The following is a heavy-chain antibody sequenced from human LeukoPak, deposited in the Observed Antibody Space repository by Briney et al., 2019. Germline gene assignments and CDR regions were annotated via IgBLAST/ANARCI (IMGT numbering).Heavy chain of an antibody. CDR3: TRVRYYDSSGYFAFDAFDI. J-gene: IGHJ3*02. CDR1: GFTFGDYA. D-gene: IGHD3-22*01. Sequence: GGSLRLSCTASGFTFGDYAMSWVRQAPGKGLEWVGFIRSKAYGGTTEYAASVKGRFTISRDDSKSIAYLQMNSLKTEDTAVYCCTRVRYYDSSGYFAFDAFDIWGQGTMVTVSS. CDR2: IRSKAYGGTT. V-gene: IGHV3-49*04.